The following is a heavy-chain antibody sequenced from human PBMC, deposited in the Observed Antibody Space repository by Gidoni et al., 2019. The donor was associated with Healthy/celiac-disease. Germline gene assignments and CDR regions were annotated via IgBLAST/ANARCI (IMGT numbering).Heavy chain of an antibody. V-gene: IGHV4-34*01. CDR2: INHSGST. CDR3: ARGQITTIFGVVIIPRVFDY. Sequence: QVQLQQWGAGLLKPSETLSLTCAVYGGSFSGYYWSWIRQPPGKGLEWIGEINHSGSTNYNPSLKSRVTISVDTSKNQFSLKLSSVTAADTAVYYCARGQITTIFGVVIIPRVFDYWGQGTLVTVSS. CDR1: GGSFSGYY. D-gene: IGHD3-3*01. J-gene: IGHJ4*02.